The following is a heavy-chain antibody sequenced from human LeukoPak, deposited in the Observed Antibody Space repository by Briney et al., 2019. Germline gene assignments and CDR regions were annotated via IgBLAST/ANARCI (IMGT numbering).Heavy chain of an antibody. V-gene: IGHV4-34*01. CDR3: ARDRPYCGGDCYYYFDY. Sequence: SETLSLTCAVYGGSFSGYYWSWLRQPPGKGLEWIGEINHSGSTNYNPSLKSRVTMSVDTSKNQFSLKLSSVTAADTAVYYCARDRPYCGGDCYYYFDYWGQGTLVTVSS. CDR1: GGSFSGYY. J-gene: IGHJ4*02. CDR2: INHSGST. D-gene: IGHD2-21*02.